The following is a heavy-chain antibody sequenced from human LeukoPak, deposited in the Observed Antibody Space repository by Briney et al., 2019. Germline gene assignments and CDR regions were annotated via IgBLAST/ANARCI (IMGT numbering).Heavy chain of an antibody. V-gene: IGHV3-33*01. D-gene: IGHD6-13*01. J-gene: IGHJ4*02. CDR3: PREGAAGGTGDLDY. CDR1: GFTFSNYG. Sequence: SGGSLRLSCAASGFTFSNYGMHWVRQAPGKGLEWVAVIWYDGSYKYYAHSVKGRFTISRDNSKNSLYLQMNSLRAEDTAVYYCPREGAAGGTGDLDYWGQGTLVTVSS. CDR2: IWYDGSYK.